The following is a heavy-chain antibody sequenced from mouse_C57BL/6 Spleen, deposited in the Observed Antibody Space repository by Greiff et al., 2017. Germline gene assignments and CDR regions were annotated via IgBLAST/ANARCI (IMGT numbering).Heavy chain of an antibody. CDR2: ISSGGSYT. CDR1: GFTFSSYG. CDR3: DRHEGLPAWFAY. Sequence: EVQLQESGGDLVKPGGSLKLSCAASGFTFSSYGMSWVRQTPDKRLEWVATISSGGSYTYSPDSVMGRFTISRDNAKNTLYLQMSSLKSEDTAIYYCDRHEGLPAWFAYWRQGTLVTVSA. D-gene: IGHD2-4*01. V-gene: IGHV5-6*01. J-gene: IGHJ3*01.